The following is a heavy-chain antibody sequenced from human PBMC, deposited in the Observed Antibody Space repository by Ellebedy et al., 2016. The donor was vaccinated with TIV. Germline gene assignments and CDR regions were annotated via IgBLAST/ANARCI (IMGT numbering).Heavy chain of an antibody. D-gene: IGHD3-10*01. CDR3: ATYGSGTYASFDY. J-gene: IGHJ4*02. Sequence: ASVKVSCKASGYRFTKFYMHWMRQAPGQGPEWMGLIDPSVGTTTYAQKFQERVAMTRDMSTSTVHMELSSLRSEDTAIYYCATYGSGTYASFDYWGQGTLVTVSS. CDR1: GYRFTKFY. CDR2: IDPSVGTT. V-gene: IGHV1-46*01.